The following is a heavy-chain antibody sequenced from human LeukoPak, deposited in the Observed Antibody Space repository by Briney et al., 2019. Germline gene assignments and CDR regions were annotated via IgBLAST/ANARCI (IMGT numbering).Heavy chain of an antibody. CDR2: ILSKTDGGTT. D-gene: IGHD3-16*01. CDR1: GFTFNDSL. J-gene: IGHJ4*02. V-gene: IGHV3-15*01. CDR3: STYYHSGLGY. Sequence: GVSLRLSCTTSGFTFNDSLVTWLGQAAGKGLEWVGRILSKTDGGTTDYAAPVKGRFTISRDDSKNTQYLQMYSLQPDDTGVYYCSTYYHSGLGYWGQGTLVTVSS.